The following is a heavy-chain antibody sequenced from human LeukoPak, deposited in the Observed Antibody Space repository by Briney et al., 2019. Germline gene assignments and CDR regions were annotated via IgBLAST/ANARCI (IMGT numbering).Heavy chain of an antibody. CDR2: INLNSGGT. CDR3: ARANALHCSSTSCLFDY. Sequence: ASVKVSCKASGYTFTDYYMHWVRQAPGQGLEWMGWINLNSGGTYSAQKFKGWVTMTRDTSISTAYMELSRLTSDDTAVYYCARANALHCSSTSCLFDYWGQGTLVTVSS. D-gene: IGHD2-2*01. V-gene: IGHV1-2*04. J-gene: IGHJ4*02. CDR1: GYTFTDYY.